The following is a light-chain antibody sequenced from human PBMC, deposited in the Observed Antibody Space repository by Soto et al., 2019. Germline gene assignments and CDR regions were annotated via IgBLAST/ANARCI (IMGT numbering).Light chain of an antibody. CDR1: SSDIGAYNY. CDR3: SSYTTINTVVV. Sequence: QSALTQPASVSGSPGQSITFSCTGTSSDIGAYNYVSWYQHHPGKAPKLLIYDVTDRPSGVSDRFSGSKSGTTASLTISGLQPEDEADYFCSSYTTINTVVVFGGGTKLTVL. CDR2: DVT. V-gene: IGLV2-14*03. J-gene: IGLJ3*02.